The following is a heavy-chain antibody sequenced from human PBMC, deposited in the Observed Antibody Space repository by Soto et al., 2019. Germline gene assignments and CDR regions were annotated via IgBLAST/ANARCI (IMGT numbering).Heavy chain of an antibody. CDR3: ARVTEFHYFDY. D-gene: IGHD2-21*01. Sequence: QVQLQESGPGLVKPSQTLSLTCTLSGASITSSGYYWSWIRLHPGEGLEWIGYIYYRGTTYYNPSLKSPVTISTDTSKKGFSLTLTSVTAADTAWYYCARVTEFHYFDYWGRGILVTVTS. V-gene: IGHV4-31*01. CDR2: IYYRGTT. J-gene: IGHJ4*02. CDR1: GASITSSGYY.